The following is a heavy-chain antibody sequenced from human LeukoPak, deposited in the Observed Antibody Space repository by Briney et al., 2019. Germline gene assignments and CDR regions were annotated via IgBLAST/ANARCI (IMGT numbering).Heavy chain of an antibody. CDR2: ISAYNGNT. V-gene: IGHV1-18*01. Sequence: ASVKVSCKASGYTFTSYGISWVRQAPGQGLEWMGWISAYNGNTNYPQKLQGRVTMTTDTSTSTAYMELRSLRSDDTAVYYCARAPGNPSENEFDYWGQGTLVTVSS. CDR3: ARAPGNPSENEFDY. J-gene: IGHJ4*02. CDR1: GYTFTSYG. D-gene: IGHD4-23*01.